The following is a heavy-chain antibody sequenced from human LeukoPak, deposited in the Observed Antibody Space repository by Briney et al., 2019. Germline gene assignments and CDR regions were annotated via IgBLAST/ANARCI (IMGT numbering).Heavy chain of an antibody. Sequence: SVKVSCKASGGTFSSYAISWVRQAPGQGLEWMGRIIPIFGTANYAQKFQGRVTITTDESTSTAYMELSSLRSEDTAVYHCARERHGYDSSGYYQHWGQGTQVTVSS. V-gene: IGHV1-69*05. CDR1: GGTFSSYA. CDR2: IIPIFGTA. CDR3: ARERHGYDSSGYYQH. J-gene: IGHJ1*01. D-gene: IGHD3-22*01.